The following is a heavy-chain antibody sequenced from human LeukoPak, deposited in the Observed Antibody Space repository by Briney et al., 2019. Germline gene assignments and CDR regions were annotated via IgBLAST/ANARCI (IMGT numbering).Heavy chain of an antibody. CDR1: GFTFSSYW. J-gene: IGHJ3*02. D-gene: IGHD3-3*01. CDR2: IKQDESEK. Sequence: GGSLRLSCAASGFTFSSYWMSWVRQAPGKGLEWVANIKQDESEKYYVDSVKGRFTISRDNAKNSLYLQMNSLRAGDTAVCFCARDMRVVVMDTDAFDIWGQGTMVTVSS. V-gene: IGHV3-7*01. CDR3: ARDMRVVVMDTDAFDI.